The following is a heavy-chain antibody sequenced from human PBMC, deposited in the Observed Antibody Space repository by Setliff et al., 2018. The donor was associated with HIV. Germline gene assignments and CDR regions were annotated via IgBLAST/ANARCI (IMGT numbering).Heavy chain of an antibody. V-gene: IGHV4-34*01. J-gene: IGHJ4*02. CDR3: ARGGYYDSSGYSYYFDY. CDR2: INHSGST. CDR1: GGSFSGYY. D-gene: IGHD3-22*01. Sequence: PSETLSLTCAVYGGSFSGYYWSWIRQPPGKGLEWIGEINHSGSTNYNPSLKSRVTISVDTSKNQFSLKLSSVTAADTAVYYCARGGYYDSSGYSYYFDYWGQGTLVTVSS.